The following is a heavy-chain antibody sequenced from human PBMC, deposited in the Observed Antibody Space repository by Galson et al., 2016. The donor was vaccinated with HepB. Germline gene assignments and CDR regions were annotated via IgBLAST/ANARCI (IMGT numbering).Heavy chain of an antibody. CDR1: GFTFGKYF. V-gene: IGHV3-30*03. Sequence: SLRLSCATSGFTFGKYFMHWVRQAPGKGLEWVAIISYDGNNKFYGDSVKGRFTISRDNSKNTLYLEMNSLRSDDTAVYYCARDGVASWPNGYWGQGTLVTVSS. J-gene: IGHJ4*02. CDR3: ARDGVASWPNGY. D-gene: IGHD2-2*01. CDR2: ISYDGNNK.